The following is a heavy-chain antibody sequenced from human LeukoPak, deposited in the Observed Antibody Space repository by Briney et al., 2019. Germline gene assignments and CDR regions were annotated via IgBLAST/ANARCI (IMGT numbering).Heavy chain of an antibody. CDR3: ARYSSWFDP. V-gene: IGHV4-30-2*01. CDR1: GGSISSSSYY. Sequence: PSETLSLTCTVSGGSISSSSYYWGWIRQPPGKGLEWIGYIYHSGSTYYNPSLKSRVTISVDRSKNQFSLKLSSVTAADTAVYYCARYSSWFDPWGQGTLVTVSS. CDR2: IYHSGST. J-gene: IGHJ5*02. D-gene: IGHD5-18*01.